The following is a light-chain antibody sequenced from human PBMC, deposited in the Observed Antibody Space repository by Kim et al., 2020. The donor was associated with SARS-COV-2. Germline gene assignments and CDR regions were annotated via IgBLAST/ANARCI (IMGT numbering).Light chain of an antibody. V-gene: IGLV2-23*02. CDR3: CLYAGSATLV. CDR2: EVT. CDR1: PSDVESYNL. Sequence: GQSITISCTGTPSDVESYNLVSWYQHHPGKAPKLMIFEVTKRPSGISNRFSGSKSGNTASLTISGLQAEDEADYYCCLYAGSATLVFGGGTQLTV. J-gene: IGLJ3*02.